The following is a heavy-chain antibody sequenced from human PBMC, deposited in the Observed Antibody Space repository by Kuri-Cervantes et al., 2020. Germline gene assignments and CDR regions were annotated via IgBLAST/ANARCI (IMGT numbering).Heavy chain of an antibody. V-gene: IGHV4-34*01. Sequence: SETLSLTCAVYGGSFSGYYWSWIRQPPGKGLEWIGEINHSVSTNYNPSLKSRVTISVDTSKNQFSLKLSSVTAADTAVYYCARGRITIFGVVIMSLRAFDIWGQGTMVTVSS. CDR2: INHSVST. D-gene: IGHD3-3*01. CDR1: GGSFSGYY. CDR3: ARGRITIFGVVIMSLRAFDI. J-gene: IGHJ3*02.